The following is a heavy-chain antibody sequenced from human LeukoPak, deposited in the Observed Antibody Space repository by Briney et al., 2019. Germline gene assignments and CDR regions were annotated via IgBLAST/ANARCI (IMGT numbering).Heavy chain of an antibody. J-gene: IGHJ5*02. D-gene: IGHD5-18*01. Sequence: GGSLRLSCVASGFTFSHYWMHWVRQSPGKGLVWVARIDSDGSGTGYADSVKGRFTISRDNAKNTLDLQMNSLRVEDTGVYYCARHGYSYGFDPWGQGTLVTVSS. CDR1: GFTFSHYW. CDR2: IDSDGSGT. CDR3: ARHGYSYGFDP. V-gene: IGHV3-74*01.